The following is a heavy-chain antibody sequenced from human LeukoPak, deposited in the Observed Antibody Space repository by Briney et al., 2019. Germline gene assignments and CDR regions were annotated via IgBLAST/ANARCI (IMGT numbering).Heavy chain of an antibody. J-gene: IGHJ6*03. Sequence: ASVKVSCKASGYTFTDYYLHWVRQAPGQGLEWMGWINPNSGGRNYAQKFQGRVTMTRDTSIGTAYMELSRLRSDDTALYYCARGTTLTTLPYYYYYMDVWGEGTTVTVSS. CDR1: GYTFTDYY. V-gene: IGHV1-2*02. D-gene: IGHD4/OR15-4a*01. CDR2: INPNSGGR. CDR3: ARGTTLTTLPYYYYYMDV.